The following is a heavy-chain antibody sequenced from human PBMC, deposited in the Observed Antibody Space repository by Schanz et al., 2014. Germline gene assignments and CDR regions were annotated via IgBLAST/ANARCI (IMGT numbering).Heavy chain of an antibody. CDR1: GFSFSTYW. V-gene: IGHV3-7*05. Sequence: EVQLVESGGGLVQPGGSLRLSCAASGFSFSTYWMSWVRQAPGKGLEWVANIKRDGSEKNYLDSVKGRFTISRDSAKNTRCLQTNSLSPEDTALYYCAKSSRTGSTVMDVWGKGTTVAVSS. CDR3: AKSSRTGSTVMDV. CDR2: IKRDGSEK. D-gene: IGHD3-10*01. J-gene: IGHJ6*03.